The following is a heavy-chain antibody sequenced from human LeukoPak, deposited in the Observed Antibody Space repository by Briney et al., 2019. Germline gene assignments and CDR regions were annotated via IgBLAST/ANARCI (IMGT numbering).Heavy chain of an antibody. Sequence: GESLKISCKGSGYSFTSYWIGWVRQMPGKGLEWMGIIYPGDSDTRYSPSFQGQVTISADQSISTAYLQWSSLKAADNAMYYCARLGSGVVVPAAIKYNWFDPWGQGTLVTVSS. D-gene: IGHD2-2*02. CDR2: IYPGDSDT. CDR1: GYSFTSYW. V-gene: IGHV5-51*01. J-gene: IGHJ5*02. CDR3: ARLGSGVVVPAAIKYNWFDP.